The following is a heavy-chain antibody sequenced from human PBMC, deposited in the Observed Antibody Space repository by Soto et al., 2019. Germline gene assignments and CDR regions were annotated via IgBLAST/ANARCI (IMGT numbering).Heavy chain of an antibody. J-gene: IGHJ6*02. V-gene: IGHV1-69*01. CDR1: GGTFSSYA. CDR3: ARGEGVYAVTPKNGMDV. Sequence: QVQLVQSGAEVKKPGSSVKVSCKASGGTFSSYATSWLRQAPGQGLEWMGGIIPIFGTANYEQKFQGRVTITADESTSTAYMELSSLRSEDTAVYYCARGEGVYAVTPKNGMDVWGQGTTVTVSS. D-gene: IGHD4-17*01. CDR2: IIPIFGTA.